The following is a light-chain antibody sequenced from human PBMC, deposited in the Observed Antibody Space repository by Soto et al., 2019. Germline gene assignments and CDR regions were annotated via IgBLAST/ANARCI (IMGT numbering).Light chain of an antibody. CDR3: QQRSNWPPWT. Sequence: EIVLTQSPGTLSLSPGERATLSCRASQSVSSSYLGWYQQKPGQAPRLLMYGASSRATGIPERFSGSGSGTDFTLTISSLEPEDFAVYYCQQRSNWPPWTFGQGTKVDIK. J-gene: IGKJ1*01. V-gene: IGKV3D-20*02. CDR1: QSVSSSY. CDR2: GAS.